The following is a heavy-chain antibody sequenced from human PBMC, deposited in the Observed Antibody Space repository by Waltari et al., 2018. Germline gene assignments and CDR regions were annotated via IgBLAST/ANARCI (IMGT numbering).Heavy chain of an antibody. CDR2: INHSGST. Sequence: QVQLQQWGAGLLKPSETLSLTCAVYGGSFSGYYWCWIPHPPGKGLEWMWEINHSGSTNYNPSLKSRVTISVDTSKNQFSLKLSSVTAADTAVYYCARGPPICTNGVCYPRAFDYWGQGTLVTVSS. J-gene: IGHJ4*02. V-gene: IGHV4-34*01. CDR3: ARGPPICTNGVCYPRAFDY. CDR1: GGSFSGYY. D-gene: IGHD2-8*01.